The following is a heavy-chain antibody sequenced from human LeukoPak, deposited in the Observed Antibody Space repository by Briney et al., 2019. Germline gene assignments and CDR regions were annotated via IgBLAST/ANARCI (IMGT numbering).Heavy chain of an antibody. CDR2: ISAYNGKT. CDR1: GYTFTSYG. CDR3: ASSKNSYDSSGLDS. V-gene: IGHV1-18*01. J-gene: IGHJ4*02. D-gene: IGHD3-22*01. Sequence: ASVKVSCKASGYTFTSYGINWVRRAPGQGLEWMGWISAYNGKTNYAQKLQGRVTVTTDTSTSTAYMELRSLRSDDTAVYYCASSKNSYDSSGLDSWGQGTLVTVSS.